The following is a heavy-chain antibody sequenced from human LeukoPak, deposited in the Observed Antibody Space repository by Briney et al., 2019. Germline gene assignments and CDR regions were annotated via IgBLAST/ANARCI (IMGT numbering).Heavy chain of an antibody. D-gene: IGHD6-19*01. CDR3: ARDHIALGDWFDP. V-gene: IGHV1-2*06. Sequence: ASVKVSCKASGYTFTGYYMHWVRQAPGQGLEWMGRINPNSGGTNYAQKFQGRVTTTRDTSISTAYMELSRLRSDDTAVYYCARDHIALGDWFDPWGQGTLVTVSS. CDR2: INPNSGGT. CDR1: GYTFTGYY. J-gene: IGHJ5*02.